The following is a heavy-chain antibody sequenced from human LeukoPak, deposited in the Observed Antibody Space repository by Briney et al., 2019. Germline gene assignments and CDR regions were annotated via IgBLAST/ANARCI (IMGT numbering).Heavy chain of an antibody. D-gene: IGHD6-13*01. J-gene: IGHJ6*03. V-gene: IGHV1-2*02. CDR3: ARSSPPTYYHFYYYMDV. CDR2: INPNSGGA. Sequence: ASVKVSCKASGYTFTGYYMHWVRQAPGQGLEWMGWINPNSGGAKYAQNFQGRVIVTTDTSISTAYMELTSLRSDDTAVYYCARSSPPTYYHFYYYMDVWGKGSTVTVSS. CDR1: GYTFTGYY.